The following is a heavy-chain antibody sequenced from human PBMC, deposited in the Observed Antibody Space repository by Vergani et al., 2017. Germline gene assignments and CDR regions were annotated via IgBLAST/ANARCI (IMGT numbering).Heavy chain of an antibody. V-gene: IGHV3-11*06. Sequence: QVQLVAPGGGLVKPGGSLRLTCAASGFTFSDFYMSWLRQAPGKGLEWVSSISGNNDDVYYADSVKGRFTISRDNAKNSLYLDMSSLRAEDTAVYYCVRDVRVSRTWGQGTLVAVSS. CDR3: VRDVRVSRT. CDR1: GFTFSDFY. CDR2: ISGNNDDV. J-gene: IGHJ3*01.